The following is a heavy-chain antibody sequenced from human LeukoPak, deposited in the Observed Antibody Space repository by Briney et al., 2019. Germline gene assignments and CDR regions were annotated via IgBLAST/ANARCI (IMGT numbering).Heavy chain of an antibody. Sequence: ASVKVSCKASGYTFTGYYMHWVRQAPGQGLEWMGWINPNSGGTNYAQKFQGRVTMTRDTSISTAYMELSRLRSDDTAVYYCATPKGRYYDILTGYSTPYGMDVWGQGTTVTVSS. J-gene: IGHJ6*02. V-gene: IGHV1-2*02. D-gene: IGHD3-9*01. CDR3: ATPKGRYYDILTGYSTPYGMDV. CDR2: INPNSGGT. CDR1: GYTFTGYY.